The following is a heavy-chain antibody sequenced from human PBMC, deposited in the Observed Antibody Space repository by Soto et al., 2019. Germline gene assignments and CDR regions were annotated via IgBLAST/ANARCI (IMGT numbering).Heavy chain of an antibody. Sequence: GGSLRLSCAASGFTFSSYSMNWVRQAPGKGLEWVSSISSSSSYIYYADSVKGRFTISRDNAKNSLYLQMNSLRAEDTAVYYCARDSYYDSSGYYGPRAFDIWGQGTMVTVSS. D-gene: IGHD3-22*01. V-gene: IGHV3-21*01. CDR2: ISSSSSYI. CDR3: ARDSYYDSSGYYGPRAFDI. CDR1: GFTFSSYS. J-gene: IGHJ3*02.